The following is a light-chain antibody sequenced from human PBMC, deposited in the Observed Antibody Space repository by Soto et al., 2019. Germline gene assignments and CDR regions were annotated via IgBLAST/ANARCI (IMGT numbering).Light chain of an antibody. CDR3: QQYNGDPLT. V-gene: IGKV1-5*03. CDR2: KAS. J-gene: IGKJ2*01. CDR1: QSISTW. Sequence: DLHMTQSPSTLSASVGDRVTITCRATQSISTWLAWYQQKPGKAPKLLIYKASSVRNGVPSRFSGSGSGTEFTLTIYSLQPDDFASYYCQQYNGDPLTFGRGTKLEIK.